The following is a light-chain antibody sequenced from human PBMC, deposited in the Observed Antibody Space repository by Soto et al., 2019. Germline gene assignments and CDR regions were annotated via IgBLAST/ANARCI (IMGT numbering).Light chain of an antibody. CDR1: QSVYVN. CDR2: GAS. V-gene: IGKV3-20*01. CDR3: HQYAVSPLT. Sequence: EIVLTQSPGTLSLSPGEGATLSCRASQSVYVNLAWYQQKPGQSPRLLIYGASTRATDIPDRFSGSGSGTDFTLSVTRLEPEDFAVYYCHQYAVSPLTFGGGTTVEIK. J-gene: IGKJ4*01.